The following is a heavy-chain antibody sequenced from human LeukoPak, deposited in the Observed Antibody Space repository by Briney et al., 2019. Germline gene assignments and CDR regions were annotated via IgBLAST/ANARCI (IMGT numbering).Heavy chain of an antibody. CDR1: GFTFSSYG. V-gene: IGHV3-30*02. CDR3: AKDLVTVTTSGSWFDP. D-gene: IGHD4-17*01. J-gene: IGHJ5*02. CDR2: IRYDGSNK. Sequence: GGSLRLSCAASGFTFSSYGMHWVRQAPGKGLEWVAFIRYDGSNKYYADSVKGRFTISRDNSKNTLYLQMNSLRAEDTAVYYCAKDLVTVTTSGSWFDPWGQGTLVTVSS.